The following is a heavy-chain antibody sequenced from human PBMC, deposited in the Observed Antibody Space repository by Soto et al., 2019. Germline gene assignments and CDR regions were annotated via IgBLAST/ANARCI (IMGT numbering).Heavy chain of an antibody. V-gene: IGHV1-69*12. Sequence: QVQLVQSGAEVKKPGSSVKVSCKASGGTFSSYAISWVRQAPGQGLEWMGEIIPIFGTANYAQKFQGRVTITADESTSTAYRELSSLRSDDTAVYYCARDRGPSSGYYPYWFDPWGQGTLVTVSS. D-gene: IGHD3-22*01. J-gene: IGHJ5*02. CDR1: GGTFSSYA. CDR2: IIPIFGTA. CDR3: ARDRGPSSGYYPYWFDP.